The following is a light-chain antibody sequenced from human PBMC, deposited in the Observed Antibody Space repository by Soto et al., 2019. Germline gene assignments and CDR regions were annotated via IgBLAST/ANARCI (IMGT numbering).Light chain of an antibody. CDR3: QQGVT. V-gene: IGKV1-5*01. Sequence: DIQMTQSPSTLSASVGDRVTITCRASQSISSWLAWYQQKPGKAPKLLIYDASSLESGVPSRFSGSGSGTEFTLTISSLQPDDFATYYCQQGVTFGPGTKVDIK. CDR2: DAS. J-gene: IGKJ3*01. CDR1: QSISSW.